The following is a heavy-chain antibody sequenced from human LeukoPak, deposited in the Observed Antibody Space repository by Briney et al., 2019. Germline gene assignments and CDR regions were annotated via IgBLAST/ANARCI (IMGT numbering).Heavy chain of an antibody. J-gene: IGHJ4*02. CDR1: GFTFSSYS. CDR2: ISSSSSYI. Sequence: GGSLRLSCAASGFTFSSYSMNWVRQAPGKGLEWVSSISSSSSYIYYADSVKGRFTISRDNAKNSLYLQMNSLRAEDTAVYYCARDLEGYIWGSYRPYYFDYWGQGTLVTVSS. D-gene: IGHD3-16*02. CDR3: ARDLEGYIWGSYRPYYFDY. V-gene: IGHV3-21*01.